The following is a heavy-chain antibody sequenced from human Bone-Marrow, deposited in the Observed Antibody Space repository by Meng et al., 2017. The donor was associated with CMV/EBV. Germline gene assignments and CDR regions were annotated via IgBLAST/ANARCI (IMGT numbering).Heavy chain of an antibody. CDR1: GYTLTELS. CDR2: FDPEDGET. J-gene: IGHJ6*02. D-gene: IGHD3-3*01. V-gene: IGHV1-24*01. CDR3: ASKTNYDFWSGYYNAYYGMDV. Sequence: ASVKVSCKVSGYTLTELSMHWVRQAPGKGLEWMGGFDPEDGETIYAQKFQGRVTMTEDTSTDTAYMELSSLRSEDTAVYYCASKTNYDFWSGYYNAYYGMDVWGQGTTVTVSS.